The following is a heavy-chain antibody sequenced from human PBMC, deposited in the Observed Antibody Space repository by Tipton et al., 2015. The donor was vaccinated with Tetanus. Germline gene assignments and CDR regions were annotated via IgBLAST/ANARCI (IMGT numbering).Heavy chain of an antibody. CDR3: ARDSRVLGPWFY. CDR2: INHSGST. Sequence: GLVKPSETLSLTCTVSGGSISSYYWSWIRQPPGKGLEWIGEINHSGSTNYNPSLKSRVTISVDTSKNQFSLKLSSVTAADTAVYYCARDSRVLGPWFYWGQGTLVTVSS. CDR1: GGSISSYY. J-gene: IGHJ4*02. V-gene: IGHV4-34*01. D-gene: IGHD3-16*01.